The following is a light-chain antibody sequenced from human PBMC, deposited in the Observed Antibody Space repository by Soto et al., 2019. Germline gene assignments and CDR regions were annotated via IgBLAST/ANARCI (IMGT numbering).Light chain of an antibody. Sequence: DIQMTQSPSSLSASVGDRVTITCRASQSISSYLNWYQQKPGKAPKLLIYAASSLQSGVPSRFSGRGSGTDFTLTISSLQPEDFATYYCQQSYSTPITFGQVTRLEIK. CDR3: QQSYSTPIT. CDR1: QSISSY. V-gene: IGKV1-39*01. J-gene: IGKJ5*01. CDR2: AAS.